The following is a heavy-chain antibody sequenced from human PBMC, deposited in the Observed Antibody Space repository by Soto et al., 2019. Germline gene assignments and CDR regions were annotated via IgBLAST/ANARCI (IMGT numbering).Heavy chain of an antibody. Sequence: PEWSLRLSCAASGFTFDDYAMHWVRQAPGKGLEWVSGISWNSGSIGYADSVKGRFTISRDNAKNSLYLQMNSLRAEDTALYYCAKDSGPTFGNWFDPRGQGTLVTVSS. CDR2: ISWNSGSI. CDR1: GFTFDDYA. V-gene: IGHV3-9*01. CDR3: AKDSGPTFGNWFDP. D-gene: IGHD3-10*01. J-gene: IGHJ5*02.